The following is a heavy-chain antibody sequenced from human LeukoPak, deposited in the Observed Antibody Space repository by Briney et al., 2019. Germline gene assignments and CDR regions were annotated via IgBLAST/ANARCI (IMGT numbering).Heavy chain of an antibody. D-gene: IGHD2-2*01. CDR2: ISGSGGST. V-gene: IGHV3-23*01. CDR3: AKAQGVPAAGYYYGMDV. Sequence: GGSLRLSCAASGFTFSNYAMSWVRQAPGKGPEWVSAISGSGGSTYYADSVKGRFTISRDNSKNTLYLQMNSLRAEDTAVYYCAKAQGVPAAGYYYGMDVWGQGTTVTVSS. J-gene: IGHJ6*02. CDR1: GFTFSNYA.